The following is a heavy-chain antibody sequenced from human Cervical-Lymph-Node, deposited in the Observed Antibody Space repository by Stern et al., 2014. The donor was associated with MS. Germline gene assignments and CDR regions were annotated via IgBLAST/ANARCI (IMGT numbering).Heavy chain of an antibody. Sequence: QVTLKESGPPLVKPTQTLTLTCTFSGFALSAGGVGVGWIRQPPGKALEWLAVIYWDDDERYNPTLKSRLTIIKDTSKNQVVLTMTNMDPVDTATYYCARRPAFYDIRIAKQVSWFDPWGQGTLVTVSS. V-gene: IGHV2-5*02. D-gene: IGHD3-9*01. CDR1: GFALSAGGVG. CDR2: IYWDDDE. J-gene: IGHJ5*02. CDR3: ARRPAFYDIRIAKQVSWFDP.